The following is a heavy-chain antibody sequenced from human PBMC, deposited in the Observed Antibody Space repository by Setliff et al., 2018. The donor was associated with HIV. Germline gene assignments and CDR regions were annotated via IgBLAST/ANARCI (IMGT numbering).Heavy chain of an antibody. CDR2: FTSYNNKA. D-gene: IGHD2-21*02. CDR1: GFLMTAYG. CDR3: ARGGDPPYYFLGMDV. Sequence: ASVKVSCKISGFLMTAYGINWVRQAPGQGPEWMGWFTSYNNKADFARKFQGRVTLTTDTFTSTAYMELRSLRSDDTAVYYCARGGDPPYYFLGMDVWGQGTSVTVSS. V-gene: IGHV1-18*01. J-gene: IGHJ6*02.